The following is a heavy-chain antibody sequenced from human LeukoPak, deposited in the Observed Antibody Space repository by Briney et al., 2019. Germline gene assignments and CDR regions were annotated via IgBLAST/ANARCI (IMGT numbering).Heavy chain of an antibody. Sequence: GGSLRLSCAAFGFTFSDYYMSWIRQAPGKGLEWVSFISTSSSRIYYADSVKGRFTISRDNAKNSLYLQMDSLRDEDTAVYYCARGETSVTSYLQPWGQGTLVTVSS. D-gene: IGHD4-17*01. CDR2: ISTSSSRI. CDR1: GFTFSDYY. J-gene: IGHJ5*02. CDR3: ARGETSVTSYLQP. V-gene: IGHV3-11*04.